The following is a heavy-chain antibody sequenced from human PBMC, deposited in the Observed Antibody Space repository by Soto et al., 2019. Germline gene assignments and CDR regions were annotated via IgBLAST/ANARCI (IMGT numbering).Heavy chain of an antibody. J-gene: IGHJ6*02. CDR1: GYTFTSYD. CDR3: ARGLRDYYDSSGDFYYYYGMDV. CDR2: MNPNSGNT. V-gene: IGHV1-8*01. Sequence: QVQLVQSGAEVKKPGASVKVSCKASGYTFTSYDINWVRQATGQGLEWMGWMNPNSGNTGYAQKFQGRVTMTRNTSISTAYMELSSLRSEDTAVYYCARGLRDYYDSSGDFYYYYGMDVWGQGTTVTVSS. D-gene: IGHD3-22*01.